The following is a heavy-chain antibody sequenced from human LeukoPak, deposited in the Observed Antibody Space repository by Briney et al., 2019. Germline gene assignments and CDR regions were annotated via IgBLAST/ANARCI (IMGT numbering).Heavy chain of an antibody. Sequence: PSETLSLTCTVSGGSISSSSYYWGWIRQPPGKGLEWIGSIYYSGSTYYNPSLKSRVTISVDTSKNQFSLKLSSVTAADTAVYYCARDNGVGYYGFDYWGQGSQVTVSS. V-gene: IGHV4-39*07. J-gene: IGHJ4*02. CDR3: ARDNGVGYYGFDY. CDR2: IYYSGST. CDR1: GGSISSSSYY. D-gene: IGHD3-10*01.